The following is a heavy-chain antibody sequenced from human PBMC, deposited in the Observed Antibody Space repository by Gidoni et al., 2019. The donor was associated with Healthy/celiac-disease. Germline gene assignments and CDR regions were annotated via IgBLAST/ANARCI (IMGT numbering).Heavy chain of an antibody. CDR1: GFTVSSNY. CDR3: ARGDSEWFPTFDY. V-gene: IGHV3-53*02. D-gene: IGHD3-3*01. J-gene: IGHJ4*02. CDR2: IYSGGST. Sequence: EVQLVETGGGLIQPGGSLRPSCAASGFTVSSNYMSWVRQAPGKGLEWVSVIYSGGSTYYADSVKGRFTISRDNSKNTLYLQMNSLRAEDTAVYYCARGDSEWFPTFDYWGQGTLVTVSS.